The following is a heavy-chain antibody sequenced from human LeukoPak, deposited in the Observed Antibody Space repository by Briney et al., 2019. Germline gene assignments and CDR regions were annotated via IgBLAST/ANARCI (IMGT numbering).Heavy chain of an antibody. CDR2: ISGRDGST. J-gene: IGHJ4*02. Sequence: GGSLRLSCAVSGFTFNTYAMTWVRQAPGKGLEWVSAISGRDGSTYYADSVKGRFTISRDNSKNTLYLQMNSLRAEDTAIYYFAKSIRPIDSNNWSPHFDYWGQEPLVTVSS. V-gene: IGHV3-23*01. CDR3: AKSIRPIDSNNWSPHFDY. CDR1: GFTFNTYA. D-gene: IGHD1-1*01.